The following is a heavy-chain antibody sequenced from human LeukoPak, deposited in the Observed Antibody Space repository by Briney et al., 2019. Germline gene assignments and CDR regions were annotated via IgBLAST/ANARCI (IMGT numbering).Heavy chain of an antibody. V-gene: IGHV4-31*03. CDR1: GGSISSGGYY. Sequence: SETLSLTCTVSGGSISSGGYYWSWIRQHPGKGPEWIGYIYYNGNTYYNPSLKSRLTISGDTSKNQFSLKLSSVTAADTAVYYCVRNFDSYNAFDIWGQGTMVTVSS. D-gene: IGHD3-22*01. CDR3: VRNFDSYNAFDI. CDR2: IYYNGNT. J-gene: IGHJ3*02.